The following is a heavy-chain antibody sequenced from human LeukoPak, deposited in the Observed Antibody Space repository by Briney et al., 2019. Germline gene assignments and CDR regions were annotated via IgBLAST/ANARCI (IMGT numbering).Heavy chain of an antibody. Sequence: GGSLRLSCAASGFTFDDYAMHWVRQAPGKGLEWVSGISWNSGSIGHADSVKGRFTISRDNAKNSLYLQMNSLRAEDTALYYCAKDISAGYSYGYYFDYWGQGTLVTVSS. CDR1: GFTFDDYA. D-gene: IGHD5-18*01. CDR2: ISWNSGSI. CDR3: AKDISAGYSYGYYFDY. V-gene: IGHV3-9*01. J-gene: IGHJ4*02.